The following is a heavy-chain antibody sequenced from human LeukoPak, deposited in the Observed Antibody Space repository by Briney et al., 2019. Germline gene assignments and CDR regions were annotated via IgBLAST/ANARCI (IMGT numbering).Heavy chain of an antibody. V-gene: IGHV3-23*01. CDR1: GFTFSSYA. Sequence: GGSLRLSCAASGFTFSSYAMSWVRQAPGKGLEWVSAISGSGGSTYYADSVKGRFTISRDNSKNTLYLQMNSLRAEDTAVHYCAKDPQSLDGVLLRYFDYWGQGTLVTVSS. CDR2: ISGSGGST. D-gene: IGHD2-15*01. J-gene: IGHJ4*02. CDR3: AKDPQSLDGVLLRYFDY.